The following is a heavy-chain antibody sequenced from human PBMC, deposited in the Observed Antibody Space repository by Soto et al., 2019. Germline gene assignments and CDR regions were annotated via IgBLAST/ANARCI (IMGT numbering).Heavy chain of an antibody. CDR3: ARGRASGSYYLLDY. CDR1: GNTFTSYD. D-gene: IGHD3-10*01. J-gene: IGHJ4*02. V-gene: IGHV1-8*01. CDR2: INPNSGNI. Sequence: ASVKVSCKASGNTFTSYDINWVRQASGHGLEWMGWINPNSGNIGYAQKFQGRVTMTRDTAIRTAYMEVSRLRSDDTAVYYCARGRASGSYYLLDYWGQGTLVTVSS.